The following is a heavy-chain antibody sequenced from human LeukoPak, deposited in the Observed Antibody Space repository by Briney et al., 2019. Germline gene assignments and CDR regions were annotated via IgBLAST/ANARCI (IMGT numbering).Heavy chain of an antibody. CDR1: GLTFSSSW. CDR2: INPDGNKK. D-gene: IGHD5-18*01. Sequence: PGESLRLSCAASGLTFSSSWMDWVRQAPGKGLEWVASINPDGNKKYSADSVKGRFTISRDNAENSLYLQMNSLRVEDTAFYYCARDLAYSRLDYWGQGMLVTVSS. V-gene: IGHV3-7*01. CDR3: ARDLAYSRLDY. J-gene: IGHJ4*02.